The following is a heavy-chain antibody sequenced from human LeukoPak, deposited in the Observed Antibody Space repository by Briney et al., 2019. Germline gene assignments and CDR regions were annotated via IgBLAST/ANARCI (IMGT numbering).Heavy chain of an antibody. D-gene: IGHD1-1*01. CDR2: TSYDGDNK. CDR1: GFSFSSYA. CDR3: ARDIHRYPDY. Sequence: GGSLRLSCAASGFSFSSYAMHWVRQAPGKGLEWVALTSYDGDNKYYADSVKGRFTISRDNSKNTLYLQMNSLRGEDTAVYCCARDIHRYPDYWGQGTLVIVSS. J-gene: IGHJ4*02. V-gene: IGHV3-30-3*01.